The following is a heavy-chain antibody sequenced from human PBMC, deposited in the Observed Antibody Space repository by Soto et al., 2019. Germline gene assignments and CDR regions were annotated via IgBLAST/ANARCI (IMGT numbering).Heavy chain of an antibody. J-gene: IGHJ5*02. D-gene: IGHD2-21*02. Sequence: QMQLQQWGAGLLKPSDTLSLTCGVYGGSFSGYYWSWLRQSPGKGLEWIGEVSDSGSTNYNPSLKSRVTISLDTSKTQFSLKVNSVTAADTALYYCAKYGDQHHGWWFGPWGQGTLVTVSS. CDR3: AKYGDQHHGWWFGP. V-gene: IGHV4-34*01. CDR2: VSDSGST. CDR1: GGSFSGYY.